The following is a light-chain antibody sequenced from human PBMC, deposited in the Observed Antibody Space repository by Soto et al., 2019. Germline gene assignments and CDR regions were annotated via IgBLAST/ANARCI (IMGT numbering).Light chain of an antibody. CDR3: LQHHNYPFT. Sequence: AIQMTQSPPSLSASVGDRVTITCRASQGIRSDLGWYQQKPGKAPKLLIYAAHNVPSAVPSRFSGSGSGTDFTLTSSSLQPEDFAIYYCLQHHNYPFTFGPGTKVDIK. V-gene: IGKV1-6*01. CDR2: AAH. CDR1: QGIRSD. J-gene: IGKJ3*01.